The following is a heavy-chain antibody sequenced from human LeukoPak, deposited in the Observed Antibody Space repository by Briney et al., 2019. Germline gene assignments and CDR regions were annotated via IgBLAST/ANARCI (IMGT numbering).Heavy chain of an antibody. CDR1: GGSISSYY. CDR3: ARLFPYYYGMDV. Sequence: SETLSLTCTVSGGSISSYYWSWIRQPPGKGLEWIGYIYYSGSTNYNPSLESRVTISVDTSKNQFSLKLSSVTAADTAVYYCARLFPYYYGMDVWGQGTTVTVSS. J-gene: IGHJ6*02. CDR2: IYYSGST. V-gene: IGHV4-59*08.